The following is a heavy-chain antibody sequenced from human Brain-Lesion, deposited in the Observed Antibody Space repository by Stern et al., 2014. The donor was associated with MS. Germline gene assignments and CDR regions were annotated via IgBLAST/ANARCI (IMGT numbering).Heavy chain of an antibody. CDR2: MWFDGTKK. Sequence: QAQLVESGGGVVQPGRSLRLSCAVSGFTFSSYGMYWVRQAPGKGLEWVAGMWFDGTKKNYIESVKGRFTISRDNSKNTLSLQMTSLRAEDTAVYYCAKDKKDSSGWNLYFYGMDVWGQGTTVIVSS. CDR3: AKDKKDSSGWNLYFYGMDV. J-gene: IGHJ6*02. D-gene: IGHD6-19*01. CDR1: GFTFSSYG. V-gene: IGHV3-33*06.